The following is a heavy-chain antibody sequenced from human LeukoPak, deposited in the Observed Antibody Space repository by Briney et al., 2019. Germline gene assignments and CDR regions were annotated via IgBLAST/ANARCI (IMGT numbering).Heavy chain of an antibody. V-gene: IGHV3-11*01. CDR3: ARGMGHYSGSFAH. Sequence: GGSLRLSCAASGFTFSDYYMSWIRQAPGKGLEWISYISSSGDTIYYADSVEGRFTISRDNAKNSLYLQMNSLRAEDTAVYYCARGMGHYSGSFAHWGQGTLVTVSS. CDR2: ISSSGDTI. D-gene: IGHD1-26*01. CDR1: GFTFSDYY. J-gene: IGHJ4*02.